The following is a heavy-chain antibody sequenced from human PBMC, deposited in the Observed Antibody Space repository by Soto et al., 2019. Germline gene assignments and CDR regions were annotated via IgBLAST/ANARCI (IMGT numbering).Heavy chain of an antibody. D-gene: IGHD6-6*01. CDR2: ISGSGGST. V-gene: IGHV3-23*01. CDR3: AKVFGGSSSRSHYYYPYYFYCFRDV. CDR1: GFTFSSYA. Sequence: EVQLLESGGGLVQPGGSLRLSCAASGFTFSSYAMSWVRQAPGKGLEWVSAISGSGGSTYYADSVKGRFTISRDNSKNALDLLMNSLRDEDTSVYDCAKVFGGSSSRSHYYYPYYFYCFRDVWVKGTTVTVSS. J-gene: IGHJ6*03.